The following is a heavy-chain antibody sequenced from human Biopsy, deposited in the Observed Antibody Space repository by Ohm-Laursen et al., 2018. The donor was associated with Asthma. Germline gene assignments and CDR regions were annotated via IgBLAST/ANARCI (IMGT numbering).Heavy chain of an antibody. D-gene: IGHD6-13*01. CDR1: GYPFIGYH. J-gene: IGHJ5*02. Sequence: AASVKVSCKASGYPFIGYHIHWMRQAPGQGLEWMGRINPNRGATNYAQKFQGRVTMTRDTSISTAYMEVSRLRSDDTAVYYCARGQKSAGDRWFDPWGQGTLVTVSS. CDR2: INPNRGAT. CDR3: ARGQKSAGDRWFDP. V-gene: IGHV1-2*06.